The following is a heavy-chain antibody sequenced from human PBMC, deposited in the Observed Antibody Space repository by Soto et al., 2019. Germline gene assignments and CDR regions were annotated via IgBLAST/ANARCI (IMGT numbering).Heavy chain of an antibody. Sequence: TLSVTCPVSGGSITNYYWSWIRQPAGKGLEWIGRMYTKERTNYNLSFKSRVTMSVDTSKNQFSLKLNAVTAADTAVYYCARDDYKDGGNNWFDPWGQGTLVTVSS. V-gene: IGHV4-4*07. CDR1: GGSITNYY. CDR3: ARDDYKDGGNNWFDP. CDR2: MYTKERT. D-gene: IGHD3-16*01. J-gene: IGHJ5*02.